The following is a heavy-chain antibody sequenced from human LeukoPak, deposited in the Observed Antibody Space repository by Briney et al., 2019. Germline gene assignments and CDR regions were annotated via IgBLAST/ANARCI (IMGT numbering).Heavy chain of an antibody. V-gene: IGHV3-66*01. CDR3: AGDSSGYHGGYFDY. Sequence: GGSLRLSCAASGFTLSNYRMHWVRQAPGKGLEWVSVIYSGGSTYYADSVKGRFTISRDNSKNTLYLQMNSLRAEDTAVYYCAGDSSGYHGGYFDYWGQGTLVTVSS. CDR1: GFTLSNYR. D-gene: IGHD3-22*01. J-gene: IGHJ4*02. CDR2: IYSGGST.